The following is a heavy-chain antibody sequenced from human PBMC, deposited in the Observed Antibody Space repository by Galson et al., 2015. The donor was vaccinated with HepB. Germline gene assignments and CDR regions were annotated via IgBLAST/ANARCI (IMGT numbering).Heavy chain of an antibody. CDR1: GGSISSGGYY. D-gene: IGHD2-15*01. CDR3: ARHIGFCSGGSCLNWFDP. Sequence: TLSLTCTVSGGSISSGGYYWSWIRQHPGKGLEWIGYIYHSGSTSYNPSLKSRATVSVDTSKNQFSLRLSSVTAADTAMYFCARHIGFCSGGSCLNWFDPWGQGALVTVSS. J-gene: IGHJ5*02. CDR2: IYHSGST. V-gene: IGHV4-31*03.